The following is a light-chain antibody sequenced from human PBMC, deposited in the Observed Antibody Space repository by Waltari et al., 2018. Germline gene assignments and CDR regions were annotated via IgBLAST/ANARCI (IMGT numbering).Light chain of an antibody. CDR2: GAS. V-gene: IGKV3-20*01. CDR1: QSVSRA. CDR3: QHYVRLPAT. Sequence: IVLTQSPGSLSSSPGERVTLSCRASQSVSRALAWYQQKPGQAPRLLIFGASNSATGIPDRFSGSGSETDFSLTISRLEPEDFAVYYCQHYVRLPATFGRGTKVEIK. J-gene: IGKJ1*01.